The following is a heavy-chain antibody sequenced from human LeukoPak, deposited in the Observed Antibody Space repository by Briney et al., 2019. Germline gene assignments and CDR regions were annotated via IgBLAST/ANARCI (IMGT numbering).Heavy chain of an antibody. V-gene: IGHV1-69*13. CDR3: AREAAYSGSSSQASFYFDY. D-gene: IGHD6-6*01. J-gene: IGHJ4*02. CDR2: IIPMFDKT. CDR1: GGTFGSYS. Sequence: ASVKVSCKASGGTFGSYSITWVRQTPGQGLEWMGGIIPMFDKTNYAQKFLGRLTITADESTTTAYMELDSLGSQYTGIYYCAREAAYSGSSSQASFYFDYWGQGTLVTASS.